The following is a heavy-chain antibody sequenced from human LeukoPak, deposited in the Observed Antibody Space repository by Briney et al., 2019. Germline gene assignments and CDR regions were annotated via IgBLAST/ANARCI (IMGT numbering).Heavy chain of an antibody. CDR2: IYYSGST. J-gene: IGHJ6*03. D-gene: IGHD1-26*01. CDR3: ASSYGGYYYYYMDV. V-gene: IGHV4-39*07. Sequence: SETLSLTCTVSGGSISSSSYYWGWIRQPPGKGLEWIGSIYYSGSTYYNPSLKSRVTISVDTSKNQFSLKLSSVTAADTAVYYCASSYGGYYYYYMDVWGKGTTVTISS. CDR1: GGSISSSSYY.